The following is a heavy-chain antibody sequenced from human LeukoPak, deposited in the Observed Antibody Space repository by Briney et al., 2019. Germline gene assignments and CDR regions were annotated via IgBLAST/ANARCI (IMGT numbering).Heavy chain of an antibody. CDR2: IIPILGIA. CDR3: ARLCSTTSCYGRFGMDV. D-gene: IGHD2-2*01. V-gene: IGHV1-69*02. CDR1: GGTFSSYT. J-gene: IGHJ6*04. Sequence: SVKVSCKASGGTFSSYTISWVRQAPGQGLEWMGRIIPILGIANYAQKLQGRVTMTTDTSTTTAYMELRSLRSDDTAVYYCARLCSTTSCYGRFGMDVWGKGTTVTVSS.